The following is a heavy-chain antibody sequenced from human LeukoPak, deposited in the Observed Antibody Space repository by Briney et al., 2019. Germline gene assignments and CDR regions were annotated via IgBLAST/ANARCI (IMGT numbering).Heavy chain of an antibody. CDR1: GFIFSTYE. CDR2: ISYNGRSI. D-gene: IGHD3-3*01. CDR3: ARASYYDFWSGYPYYFDY. J-gene: IGHJ4*02. V-gene: IGHV3-48*03. Sequence: GGSLRLSCAASGFIFSTYEMNWVRQAPGKGLEWLSYISYNGRSIYYADSVKGRFTISRDNAKNSLYLQMNSLRAEDTAVYYCARASYYDFWSGYPYYFDYWGQGTLVTVSS.